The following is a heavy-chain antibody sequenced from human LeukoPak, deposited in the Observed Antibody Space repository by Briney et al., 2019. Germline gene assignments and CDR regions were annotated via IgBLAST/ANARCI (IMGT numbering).Heavy chain of an antibody. J-gene: IGHJ4*02. CDR1: GFTFSSHA. CDR2: ISGSGGST. V-gene: IGHV3-23*01. Sequence: GGSLRLSCAASGFTFSSHAMSWVRQAPGKGLEGVLVISGSGGSTYYADSVKGRFTISRDNSKNTQYLKMNSLRAEDTAIYYCANDHPSAWYDWGQGILVTVSS. CDR3: ANDHPSAWYD. D-gene: IGHD6-19*01.